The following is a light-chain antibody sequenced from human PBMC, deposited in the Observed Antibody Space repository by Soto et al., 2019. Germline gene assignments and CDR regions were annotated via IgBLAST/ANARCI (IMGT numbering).Light chain of an antibody. CDR3: PLYGISPIT. J-gene: IGKJ5*01. Sequence: SLGAVSLNTGERATLSCRASQSVISIYLAWYQQKPGQAPRLLIYGASSRATGIPDRFSGSGSGTDFTLTISILEPEDFAVYYCPLYGISPITFGQGTRLEI. CDR1: QSVISIY. CDR2: GAS. V-gene: IGKV3-20*01.